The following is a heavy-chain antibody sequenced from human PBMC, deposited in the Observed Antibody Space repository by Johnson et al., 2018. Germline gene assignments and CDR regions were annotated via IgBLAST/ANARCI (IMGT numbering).Heavy chain of an antibody. Sequence: QVQLVQSGAEVKKPGSSVKVSCKASGGTFNTYAFSWVRQAPGHGLEWMGGIVPVFGATNYAQKFQGRVTFTADESTSTAYLELSSLRSEDTAVYYCARSYFYDTRGFFLWNYFDFWGQGTLVTVSA. CDR1: GGTFNTYA. D-gene: IGHD3-22*01. CDR3: ARSYFYDTRGFFLWNYFDF. V-gene: IGHV1-69*01. J-gene: IGHJ4*02. CDR2: IVPVFGAT.